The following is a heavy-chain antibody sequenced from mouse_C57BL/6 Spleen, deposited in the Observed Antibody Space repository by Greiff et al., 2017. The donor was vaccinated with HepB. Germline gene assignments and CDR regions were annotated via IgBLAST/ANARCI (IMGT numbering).Heavy chain of an antibody. Sequence: QVTLKESGPGILQPSQTLSLTCSFSGFSLSTFGMGVGWIRPPSGKGLECLAHFWWDDDKYYNPALKSRLTSSKDTSKNQVFLKIATVDTADTATYYCARRGRAYYSNYDAMDYWGQGTSVTVSS. V-gene: IGHV8-8*01. J-gene: IGHJ4*01. CDR3: ARRGRAYYSNYDAMDY. CDR2: FWWDDDK. CDR1: GFSLSTFGMG. D-gene: IGHD2-5*01.